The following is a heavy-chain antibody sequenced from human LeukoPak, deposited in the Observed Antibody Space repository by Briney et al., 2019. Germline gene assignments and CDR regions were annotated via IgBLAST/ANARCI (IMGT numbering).Heavy chain of an antibody. CDR1: GFAISRRW. CDR3: ARSSGYYGKTVDDFDV. Sequence: PGGFLRLSCVGSGFAISRRWMSWVRKAPGKGLEWVANIKHAGSANSNVNSVKGRFTISRDNAKNSLYLEMNSLRAEDTAVYYCARSSGYYGKTVDDFDVWGQGTMVLVSS. D-gene: IGHD3-22*01. J-gene: IGHJ3*01. CDR2: IKHAGSAN. V-gene: IGHV3-7*01.